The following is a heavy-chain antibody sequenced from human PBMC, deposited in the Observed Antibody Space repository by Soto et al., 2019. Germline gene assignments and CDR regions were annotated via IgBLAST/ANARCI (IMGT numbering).Heavy chain of an antibody. CDR1: GGSIRSGGYY. D-gene: IGHD3-3*01. CDR3: ARDLILEWLSIGFDP. V-gene: IGHV4-31*03. CDR2: IYYSGST. J-gene: IGHJ5*02. Sequence: SETLSLTCTVSGGSIRSGGYYWSWIRQHPGKGLEWIGYIYYSGSTYYNPSLKSRVTISVDTSKNQFALKLSSVTAADTAVYYCARDLILEWLSIGFDPWGQGTLVTVSS.